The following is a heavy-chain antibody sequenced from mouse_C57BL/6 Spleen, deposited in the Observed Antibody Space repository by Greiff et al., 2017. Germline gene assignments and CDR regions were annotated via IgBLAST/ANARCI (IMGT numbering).Heavy chain of an antibody. J-gene: IGHJ4*01. V-gene: IGHV3-6*01. CDR2: ISYDGSN. Sequence: VQLKESGPGLVKPSQSLSLTCSVTGYSITSGYYWNWIRQFPGNKLEWMGYISYDGSNNYNPSLKNRISITRDTSKNQFFLKLNSVTTEDTATYYCAREGDYGRYAMDYWGQGTSVTVSS. CDR1: GYSITSGYY. D-gene: IGHD1-2*01. CDR3: AREGDYGRYAMDY.